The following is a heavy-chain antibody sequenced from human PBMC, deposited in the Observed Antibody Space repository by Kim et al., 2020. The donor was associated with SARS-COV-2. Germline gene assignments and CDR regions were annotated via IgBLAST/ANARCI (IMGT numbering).Heavy chain of an antibody. Sequence: GGSLRLSCAASGFTFSSYAMHWVRQAPGKGLEWVAVISYDGSNKYYADSVKGRFTISRDNSKNTLYLQMNSLRAEDTAVYYCARDGGAGYCSGGSCYSGYYYYGMDVWGQGTTVTVSS. CDR2: ISYDGSNK. V-gene: IGHV3-30*04. CDR3: ARDGGAGYCSGGSCYSGYYYYGMDV. D-gene: IGHD2-15*01. J-gene: IGHJ6*02. CDR1: GFTFSSYA.